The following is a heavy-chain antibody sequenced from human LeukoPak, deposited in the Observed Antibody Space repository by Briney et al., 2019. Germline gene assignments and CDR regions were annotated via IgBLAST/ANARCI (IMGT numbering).Heavy chain of an antibody. V-gene: IGHV1-18*01. D-gene: IGHD1-26*01. Sequence: ASVKASFKASGYTFTSYGISWVRQAPGQGLEWMGWISAYNCNTNYAQKLQGRVTMTTDTSTSTAYMELRSMRSDGTAVYYCARDQCIVGVTTVAYWGQGTLVTVYS. CDR2: ISAYNCNT. CDR1: GYTFTSYG. J-gene: IGHJ4*02. CDR3: ARDQCIVGVTTVAY.